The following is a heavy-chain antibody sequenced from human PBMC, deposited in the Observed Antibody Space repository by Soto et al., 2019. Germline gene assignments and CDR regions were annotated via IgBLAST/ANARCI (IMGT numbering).Heavy chain of an antibody. CDR1: GGSVSSGGCY. D-gene: IGHD3-22*01. V-gene: IGHV4-61*08. CDR2: IYYSGST. Sequence: TSETLSLTCAVYGGSVSSGGCYWSWIQQPPGKGLEWIGYIYYSGSTNYNPSLKSRVTISVDTSKNQFSLKLSSVTAADTAVYYCARTGDYYDSSGSYFDYWGQGTLVTVSS. J-gene: IGHJ4*02. CDR3: ARTGDYYDSSGSYFDY.